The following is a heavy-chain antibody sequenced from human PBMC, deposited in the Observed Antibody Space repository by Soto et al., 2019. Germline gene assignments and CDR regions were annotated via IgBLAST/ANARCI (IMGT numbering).Heavy chain of an antibody. CDR2: IIPIFGTA. D-gene: IGHD3-3*01. CDR3: ARGSHYDFWSGYYTSYWFDP. Sequence: GASVKVSCKASGGTFSSYAISWVRQAPGQGLEWMGGIIPIFGTANYAQKFQGRVTITADESTSTAYMELSSLRSEDTAVYYCARGSHYDFWSGYYTSYWFDPWGQGTLVTVSS. J-gene: IGHJ5*02. V-gene: IGHV1-69*13. CDR1: GGTFSSYA.